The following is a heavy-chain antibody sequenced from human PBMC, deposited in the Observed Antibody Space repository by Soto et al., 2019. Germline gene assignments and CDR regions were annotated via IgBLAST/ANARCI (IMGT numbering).Heavy chain of an antibody. CDR2: ISSRSSTI. V-gene: IGHV3-48*02. J-gene: IGHJ6*02. CDR1: GFTFNYYN. Sequence: GGSLRLSCAASGFTFNYYNMNWVRQAPGKGLEWVSYISSRSSTIYYADSVKGRSTISRDNAKNSLYLQMNSLRDEDTAVYYCARDCGKGYGMDVWGQGTTVTVSS. CDR3: ARDCGKGYGMDV.